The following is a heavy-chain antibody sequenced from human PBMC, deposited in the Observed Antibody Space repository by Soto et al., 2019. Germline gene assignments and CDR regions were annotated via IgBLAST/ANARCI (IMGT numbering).Heavy chain of an antibody. Sequence: LTCALCVESVCSYTWSWYCYRQSPSRCLEWLGRTYYRSKWYKDYARSVKSRITINADTSKNQISLQLNSVTPEDSALYDCAGEDGYDTFDLRGQWTMVT. CDR3: AGEDGYDTFDL. V-gene: IGHV6-1*01. CDR1: VESVCSYTWS. D-gene: IGHD5-18*01. CDR2: TYYRSKWYK. J-gene: IGHJ3*01.